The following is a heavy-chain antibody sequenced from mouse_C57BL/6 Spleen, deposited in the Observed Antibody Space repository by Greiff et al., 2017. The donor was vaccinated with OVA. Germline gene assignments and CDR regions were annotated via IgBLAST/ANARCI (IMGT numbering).Heavy chain of an antibody. CDR2: IDPENGDT. CDR1: GFNIKDDY. D-gene: IGHD1-1*01. Sequence: VQLQQSGAELVRPGASVKLSCTASGFNIKDDYMHWVKQRPEQGLEWIGWIDPENGDTEYASKFQGKATITADKSSNTAYLQLSSLTSEDTAVYYCTTSEVAPRYYAMDYWGQGTSVTVSS. V-gene: IGHV14-4*01. J-gene: IGHJ4*01. CDR3: TTSEVAPRYYAMDY.